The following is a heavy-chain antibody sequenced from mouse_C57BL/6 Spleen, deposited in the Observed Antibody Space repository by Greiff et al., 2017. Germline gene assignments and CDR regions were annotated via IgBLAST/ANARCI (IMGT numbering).Heavy chain of an antibody. CDR1: GYTFTSYW. J-gene: IGHJ4*01. V-gene: IGHV1-52*01. D-gene: IGHD2-4*01. Sequence: QVQLQQPGAELVRPGSSVKLSCKASGYTFTSYWMHWVKQRPIQGLEWIGNIDPSDSETHYNQKFKDKATLTVDKSSSTAYMQLSSLTSEDSAVYYCARLITRAMDDWGQGTSVTVSS. CDR2: IDPSDSET. CDR3: ARLITRAMDD.